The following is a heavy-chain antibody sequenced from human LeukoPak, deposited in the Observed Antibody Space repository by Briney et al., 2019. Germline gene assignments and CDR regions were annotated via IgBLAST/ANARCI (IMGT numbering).Heavy chain of an antibody. D-gene: IGHD6-13*01. CDR2: IYYSGST. CDR1: GGSVSSSGYS. Sequence: SETLSLNCTVSGGSVSSSGYSWSWIRQPPGKGLEWIGSIYYSGSTYYNPSLKSRVSISVDTSKKQFSLNLTSVTAADPAVYFCAIPGIAETGAFDCWGQETLVTVSS. CDR3: AIPGIAETGAFDC. J-gene: IGHJ4*02. V-gene: IGHV4-39*01.